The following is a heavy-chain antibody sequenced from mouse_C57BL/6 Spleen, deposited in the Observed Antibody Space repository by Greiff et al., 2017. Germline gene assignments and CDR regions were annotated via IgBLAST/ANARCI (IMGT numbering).Heavy chain of an antibody. CDR2: IYPRDGST. CDR1: GYTFTSYD. J-gene: IGHJ4*01. CDR3: ARSAGTYYGNYVRSMDY. Sequence: VQLQQSGPELVKPGASVKLSCKASGYTFTSYDINWVKQRPGQGLEWIGWIYPRDGSTKYNEKFKGKATLTVDTSSSTAYMELHSLTSEDSAVYLCARSAGTYYGNYVRSMDYWGQGTSVTVSS. D-gene: IGHD2-10*01. V-gene: IGHV1-85*01.